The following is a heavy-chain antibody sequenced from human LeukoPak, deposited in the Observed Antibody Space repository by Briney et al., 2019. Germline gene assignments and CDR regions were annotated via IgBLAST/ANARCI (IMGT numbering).Heavy chain of an antibody. V-gene: IGHV4-59*01. CDR1: GGSISSYY. Sequence: SETLSLTCTVSGGSISSYYWSWIRQPPGKGLEWIGYIYYSGSTNYNPSLKSRVTISVDTSKNQFSLKLTSVTAADTAVYYCARDYSGSNAFDIWGQGTMVTVSS. J-gene: IGHJ3*02. D-gene: IGHD3-10*01. CDR2: IYYSGST. CDR3: ARDYSGSNAFDI.